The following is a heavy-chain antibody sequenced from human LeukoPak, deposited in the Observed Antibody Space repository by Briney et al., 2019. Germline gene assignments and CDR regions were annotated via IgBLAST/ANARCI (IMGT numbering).Heavy chain of an antibody. D-gene: IGHD6-13*01. CDR3: ARENSSSWYYFDY. CDR2: IYSGGST. J-gene: IGHJ4*02. V-gene: IGHV3-66*01. CDR1: GFTVSSNY. Sequence: GGSLRLSCAASGFTVSSNYMSWVRQAPGKGLEWVSVIYSGGSTYYADSVKGRFTISRDNSKDTLYLQMSSLSAEDTAVYFCARENSSSWYYFDYWGQGTLVTVSS.